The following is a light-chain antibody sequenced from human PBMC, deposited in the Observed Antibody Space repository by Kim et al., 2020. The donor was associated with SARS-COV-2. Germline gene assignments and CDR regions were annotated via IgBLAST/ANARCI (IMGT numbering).Light chain of an antibody. CDR3: QQYYSSPLT. Sequence: ATINCKSSQNVLYSSNNKNYLAWYQQKPGQSPKLLIYWASIRQSGVPDRFSGSGSGTDFTLTISSLQAEDVAVYYCQQYYSSPLTFGGGTKLEI. J-gene: IGKJ4*01. CDR1: QNVLYSSNNKNY. V-gene: IGKV4-1*01. CDR2: WAS.